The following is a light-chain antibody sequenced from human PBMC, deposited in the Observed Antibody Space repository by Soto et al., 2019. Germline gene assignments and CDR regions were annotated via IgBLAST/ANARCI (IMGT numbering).Light chain of an antibody. CDR3: QQYYSYPIT. CDR1: QSVSSL. CDR2: RAS. J-gene: IGKJ5*01. V-gene: IGKV3-15*01. Sequence: EIVFTLAPGTLCLSPGERAPLSCRASQSVSSLLAWYQQKPGQAPRLLIYRASTRATGISGSFSGSGSGTEFTLTITSLQSEDFATYYCQQYYSYPITFGQGTRLEIK.